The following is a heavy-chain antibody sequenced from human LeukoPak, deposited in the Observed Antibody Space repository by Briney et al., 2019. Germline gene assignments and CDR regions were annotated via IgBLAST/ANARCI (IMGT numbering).Heavy chain of an antibody. Sequence: SETLSLTCTVSGGSISSGDYYWSWIRQPPGKGLEWIGYIYYSGSTYYNPSLKSRVTISVDTSKNQFSLKLSSVTAAGTAVYYCARAPRWLRFPEFDYWGQGTLVTVSS. CDR1: GGSISSGDYY. V-gene: IGHV4-30-4*01. D-gene: IGHD5-12*01. CDR3: ARAPRWLRFPEFDY. J-gene: IGHJ4*02. CDR2: IYYSGST.